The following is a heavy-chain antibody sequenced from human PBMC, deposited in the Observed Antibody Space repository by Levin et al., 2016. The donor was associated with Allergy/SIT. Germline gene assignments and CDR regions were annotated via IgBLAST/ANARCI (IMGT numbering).Heavy chain of an antibody. CDR2: ISGSGGST. D-gene: IGHD3-22*01. J-gene: IGHJ4*02. CDR3: AKDQYSMIVAWGYFDY. V-gene: IGHV3-23*01. Sequence: WIRQPPGKGLEWVSAISGSGGSTYYADSVKGRFTISRDNSKNTLYLQMNSLRAEDTAVYYCAKDQYSMIVAWGYFDYWGQGTLVTVSS.